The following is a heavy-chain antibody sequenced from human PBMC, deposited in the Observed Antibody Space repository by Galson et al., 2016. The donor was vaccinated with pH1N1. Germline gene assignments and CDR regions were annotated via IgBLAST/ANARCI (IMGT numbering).Heavy chain of an antibody. CDR3: ARARNYYGNEAFDI. Sequence: SVKVSCKASGVIFNSYAINWVRQAPGQGLEWMGGIIAIFNTPNYAQDFQGRVTITADKPPTTVYLELGGLTSEDTAVYYCARARNYYGNEAFDIWGQGTMVIVSS. CDR1: GVIFNSYA. CDR2: IIAIFNTP. J-gene: IGHJ3*02. D-gene: IGHD3-22*01. V-gene: IGHV1-69*06.